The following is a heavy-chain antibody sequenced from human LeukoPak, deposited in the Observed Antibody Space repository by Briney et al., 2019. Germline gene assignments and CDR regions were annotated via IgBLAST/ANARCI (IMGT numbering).Heavy chain of an antibody. D-gene: IGHD5-12*01. CDR2: ISSSSSTI. CDR1: GFTFSSYS. CDR3: ARDQRGRWLRDADWFDP. V-gene: IGHV3-48*01. J-gene: IGHJ5*02. Sequence: PGGSLRLSCAASGFTFSSYSMNWVRQAPGKGLEWVSYISSSSSTIYYADSVKGRFTISRDNAKNSLYLQMNSLRAEDTAVYYCARDQRGRWLRDADWFDPWGQGTLVTVSS.